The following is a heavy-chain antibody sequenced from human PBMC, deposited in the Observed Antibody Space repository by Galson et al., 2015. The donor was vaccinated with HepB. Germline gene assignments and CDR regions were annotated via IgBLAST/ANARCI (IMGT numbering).Heavy chain of an antibody. D-gene: IGHD3-22*01. CDR3: SRVEHYYDNSGYNWYFDL. V-gene: IGHV4-59*01. Sequence: ETLSLTCTVSGGSIGDYYWSWIRQPPGKGLEWIGYIRFNGTTNYNRSLKSRVTLSVDTSENQLSLKLSSVTAADTAVYFCSRVEHYYDNSGYNWYFDLWGRGTLVTVSS. J-gene: IGHJ2*01. CDR2: IRFNGTT. CDR1: GGSIGDYY.